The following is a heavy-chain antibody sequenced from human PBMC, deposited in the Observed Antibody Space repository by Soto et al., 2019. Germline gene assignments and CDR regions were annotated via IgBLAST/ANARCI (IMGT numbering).Heavy chain of an antibody. D-gene: IGHD4-17*01. Sequence: QLQLQESGPGLVKPSETLSLTCIVSGDSISNSNYYWAWIRQPPGKGLEWIGSIYYSGTTYYNPSLKSRATISVDTSKNQFSLKLSSVTAADTAVYYCARPRVGHYAAVVWGQGTTVPVSS. V-gene: IGHV4-39*01. CDR1: GDSISNSNYY. CDR3: ARPRVGHYAAVV. CDR2: IYYSGTT. J-gene: IGHJ6*02.